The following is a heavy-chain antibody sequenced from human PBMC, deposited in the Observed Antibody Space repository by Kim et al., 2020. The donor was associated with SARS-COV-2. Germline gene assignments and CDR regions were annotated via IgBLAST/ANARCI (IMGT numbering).Heavy chain of an antibody. CDR2: IIPIFGTA. V-gene: IGHV1-69*13. Sequence: SVKVSCKASGGTFSSYAISWVRQAPGQGLEWMGGIIPIFGTANYAQKFQGGVTITADESTSTAYMELSSLRSEDTAVYYCARRHCSGGSCYSTYYYYGMDVWGQGTTVTVSS. CDR3: ARRHCSGGSCYSTYYYYGMDV. J-gene: IGHJ6*02. CDR1: GGTFSSYA. D-gene: IGHD2-15*01.